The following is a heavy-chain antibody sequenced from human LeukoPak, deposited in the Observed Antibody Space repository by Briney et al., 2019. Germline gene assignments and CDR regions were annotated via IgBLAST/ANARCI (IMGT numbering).Heavy chain of an antibody. CDR2: MNPNSGNT. D-gene: IGHD2-2*01. V-gene: IGHV1-8*03. J-gene: IGHJ4*02. Sequence: GASVKVSCKASGYTFTSHYINWVRQATGQGLEWMGWMNPNSGNTGYAQKFQGRVTITRNTSISTAYMELSSLRSEDTAVYYCALGYCSSTSRYWAVPYDYWGQGTLVTVSS. CDR1: GYTFTSHY. CDR3: ALGYCSSTSRYWAVPYDY.